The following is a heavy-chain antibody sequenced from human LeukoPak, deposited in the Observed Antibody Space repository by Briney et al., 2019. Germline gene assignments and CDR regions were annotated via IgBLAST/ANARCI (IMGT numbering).Heavy chain of an antibody. J-gene: IGHJ4*02. V-gene: IGHV3-23*01. CDR2: ISGSGGST. Sequence: GGSLRLSCAASGFTFSSYAMSWVRQAPGKGLEWVSAISGSGGSTYYADSVKGRFTISRDNARNSPYLQMNSLRVEDTAMYYCTRGFDISDYWGQGTVVTVSS. CDR1: GFTFSSYA. D-gene: IGHD3-9*01. CDR3: TRGFDISDY.